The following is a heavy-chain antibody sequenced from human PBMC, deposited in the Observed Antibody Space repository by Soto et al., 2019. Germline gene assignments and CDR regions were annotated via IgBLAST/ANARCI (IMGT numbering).Heavy chain of an antibody. CDR2: ISGSGGTT. Sequence: GGSLRLSCAASGFTFSNYAIAWVRQAPGKGLEWVSGISGSGGTTYYADSVKGRFTISRDNSKDTLHLQMNSLRAEDTAVYYCAKTPRQWLVYFDYWGQGALVTVSS. D-gene: IGHD6-19*01. CDR3: AKTPRQWLVYFDY. CDR1: GFTFSNYA. V-gene: IGHV3-23*01. J-gene: IGHJ4*02.